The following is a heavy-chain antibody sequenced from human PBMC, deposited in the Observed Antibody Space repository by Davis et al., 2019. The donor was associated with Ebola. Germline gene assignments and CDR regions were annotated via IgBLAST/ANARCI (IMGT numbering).Heavy chain of an antibody. V-gene: IGHV1-69*06. CDR1: GYTFTSYY. J-gene: IGHJ4*02. CDR2: IIPIFGTA. Sequence: AASVKVSCKASGYTFTSYYMHWVRQAPGQGLEWMGGIIPIFGTANYAQKFQGRVTITADKSTSTAYMELSSLRSEDTAVYYCARGRAPYFYFDYWGQGTLVTVSS. D-gene: IGHD2-8*01. CDR3: ARGRAPYFYFDY.